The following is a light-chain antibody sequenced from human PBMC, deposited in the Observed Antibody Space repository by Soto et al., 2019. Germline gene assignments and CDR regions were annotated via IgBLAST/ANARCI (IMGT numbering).Light chain of an antibody. Sequence: QPVLTQSPSASASLGASVKLTCTLSSGHSSYDIAWHQQRPEKGPRYLMKLNSDGSHTKGDGIPNRFSGSSSGAERYLTISSLQSEDEADYYCQTWGTGIHVVFGGGTQLTVL. J-gene: IGLJ2*01. CDR1: SGHSSYD. CDR2: LNSDGSH. CDR3: QTWGTGIHVV. V-gene: IGLV4-69*01.